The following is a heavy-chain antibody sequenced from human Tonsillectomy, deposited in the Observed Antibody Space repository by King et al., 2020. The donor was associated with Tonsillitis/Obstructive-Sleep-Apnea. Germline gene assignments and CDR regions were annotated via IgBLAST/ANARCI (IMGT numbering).Heavy chain of an antibody. Sequence: TLKESGPALVKPTQTLTLTCTFSGFSLSTSGMCVTWIRQPPGKALEWLARIDWDDDKYYSASLKTRLTISKDTSKNQVVLTMTNMDPVDTASHYCARIHSYDRHYFDSWGQGTLVTVSS. CDR1: GFSLSTSGMC. CDR2: IDWDDDK. V-gene: IGHV2-70*11. J-gene: IGHJ4*02. D-gene: IGHD3-22*01. CDR3: ARIHSYDRHYFDS.